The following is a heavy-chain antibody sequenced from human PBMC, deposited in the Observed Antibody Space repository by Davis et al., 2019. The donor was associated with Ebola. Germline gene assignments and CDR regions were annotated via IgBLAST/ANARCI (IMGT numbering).Heavy chain of an antibody. CDR3: AREGRLRRTEGLVLTGQGNDAFDI. V-gene: IGHV4-30-4*01. D-gene: IGHD2-21*02. Sequence: PSETLSLTCTVSGGSISSGDYYWSWIRQPPGKGLEWIGYIYYSGSTYYNPSLKSRVTISVDTSKNQFSLKLSSVTAADTAVYYCAREGRLRRTEGLVLTGQGNDAFDIWGQGTMVTVSS. J-gene: IGHJ3*02. CDR2: IYYSGST. CDR1: GGSISSGDYY.